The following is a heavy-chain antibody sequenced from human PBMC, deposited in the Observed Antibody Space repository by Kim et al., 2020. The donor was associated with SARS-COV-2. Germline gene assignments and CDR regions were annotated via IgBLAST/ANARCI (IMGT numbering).Heavy chain of an antibody. V-gene: IGHV1-2*04. CDR1: GYTFTGYY. D-gene: IGHD4-17*01. CDR2: IYPNSGGT. CDR3: ARGTLTTVSYWYFDL. J-gene: IGHJ2*01. Sequence: ASVKVSCKASGYTFTGYYMHWVRQAPGQGLEWMGWIYPNSGGTNYAQKFQGWVNMTRDTSISTAYMELSRLRSDDTAVYYCARGTLTTVSYWYFDLWGRGTLVTVSS.